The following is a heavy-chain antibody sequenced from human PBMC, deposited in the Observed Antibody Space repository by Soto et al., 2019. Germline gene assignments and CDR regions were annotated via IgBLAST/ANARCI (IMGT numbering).Heavy chain of an antibody. D-gene: IGHD3-16*01. J-gene: IGHJ4*02. CDR1: GFTFSSNA. V-gene: IGHV3-23*01. CDR3: AKAFGTYYFDH. CDR2: IGSSGATT. Sequence: EVQLLESGGGVVQPGGSLRLSCVASGFTFSSNAMRWVRQAPGKGLEWGSAIGSSGATTYYADSVKGRFTISRDNSKNTVYLQMNSLRVEDTAVYYCAKAFGTYYFDHWGQGTLVAVSS.